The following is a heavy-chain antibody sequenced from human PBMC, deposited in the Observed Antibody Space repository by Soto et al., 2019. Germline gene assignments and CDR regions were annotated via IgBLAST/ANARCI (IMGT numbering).Heavy chain of an antibody. Sequence: QVQLVQSGADVKKPGASVKVSCRTSGYTFSGYFMHWLRQAPGQGLEWMGWMNPNSGGTDYAGTFQSRVSMSWATSLGTAYLELSRLRSDVTAIYYCARGYYSSSWTVFDYWGQGTLVTVSS. CDR1: GYTFSGYF. CDR3: ARGYYSSSWTVFDY. D-gene: IGHD6-13*01. J-gene: IGHJ4*02. CDR2: MNPNSGGT. V-gene: IGHV1-2*02.